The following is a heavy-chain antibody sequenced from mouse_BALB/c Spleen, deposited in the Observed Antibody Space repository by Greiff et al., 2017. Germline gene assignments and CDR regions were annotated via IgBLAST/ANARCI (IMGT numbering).Heavy chain of an antibody. CDR3: TRRGQLGGDY. Sequence: QVQLKESGAELVRPGASVTLSCKASGYTFTDYEMHWVKQTPVHGLEWIGAIDPETGGTAYNQKFKGKATLTADKSSSTAYMELRSLTSEDSAVYYCTRRGQLGGDYWGQGTTLTVSS. J-gene: IGHJ2*01. CDR1: GYTFTDYE. CDR2: IDPETGGT. D-gene: IGHD3-2*01. V-gene: IGHV1-15*01.